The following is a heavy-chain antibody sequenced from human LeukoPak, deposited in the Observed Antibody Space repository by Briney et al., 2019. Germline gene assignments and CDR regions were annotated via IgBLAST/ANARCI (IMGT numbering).Heavy chain of an antibody. D-gene: IGHD3-10*01. CDR1: AFPFGRCA. Sequence: GGSLRLSCAAVAFPFGRCAVSWVRQAPGKGLEWVSAISGSGGSTYYADSVKGRFTISRDNSKNTLYLQMNSLRAEDTAVYYCPNGARGGGDKCFDPWGQGTLVTVSS. J-gene: IGHJ5*02. CDR3: PNGARGGGDKCFDP. CDR2: ISGSGGST. V-gene: IGHV3-23*01.